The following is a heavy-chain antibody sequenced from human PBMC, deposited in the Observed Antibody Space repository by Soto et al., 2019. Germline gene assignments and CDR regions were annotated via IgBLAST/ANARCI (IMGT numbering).Heavy chain of an antibody. CDR2: IYYSGNT. V-gene: IGHV4-59*08. J-gene: IGHJ4*02. CDR1: GGSISSYF. CDR3: ARHEQWLGPFDY. D-gene: IGHD6-19*01. Sequence: SETLSLTCTVSGGSISSYFWSWIRQPPGKGLEWIGYIYYSGNTNYNPSLKSRVTISVDTSKNQFSLKLSSVTAADTAVYYCARHEQWLGPFDYWGQGTLVTVSS.